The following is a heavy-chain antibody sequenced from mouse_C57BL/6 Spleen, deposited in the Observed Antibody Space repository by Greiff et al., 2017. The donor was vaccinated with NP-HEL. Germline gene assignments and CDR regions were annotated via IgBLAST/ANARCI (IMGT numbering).Heavy chain of an antibody. CDR1: GYTFTSYW. Sequence: VQLQQSGTVLARPGASVKMSCKTSGYTFTSYWMHWVKQRPGQGLAWIGAIYPGNSDTSYNQKFKGKAKLTAVTSASTAYMELSSLTNEDSAVYYCTRFRIYYGLYYAMDYWGQGTSVTVSS. CDR3: TRFRIYYGLYYAMDY. J-gene: IGHJ4*01. V-gene: IGHV1-5*01. CDR2: IYPGNSDT. D-gene: IGHD2-1*01.